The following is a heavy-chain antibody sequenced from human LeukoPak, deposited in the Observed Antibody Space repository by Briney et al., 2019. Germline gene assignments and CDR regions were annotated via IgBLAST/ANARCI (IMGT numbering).Heavy chain of an antibody. J-gene: IGHJ4*02. Sequence: SETLSLTCTVSGGSISIGGYYWSWIRQHPGKGLEWIGYIYYSGSTYYNPSLKSRVTISVDTSKNQFSLKLSSVTAADTAVYYCARGRRTTPFDYWGQGTLVTVSS. CDR2: IYYSGST. V-gene: IGHV4-31*03. CDR1: GGSISIGGYY. CDR3: ARGRRTTPFDY. D-gene: IGHD2/OR15-2a*01.